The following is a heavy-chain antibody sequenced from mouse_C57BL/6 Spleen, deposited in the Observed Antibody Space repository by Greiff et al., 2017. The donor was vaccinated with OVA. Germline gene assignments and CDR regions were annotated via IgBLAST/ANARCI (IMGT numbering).Heavy chain of an antibody. D-gene: IGHD2-2*01. Sequence: EVQLQESGPELVKPGASVKISCKASGYSFTGYYMNWVKQSPEKSLEWIGEINPSTGGTTYNQKFKAKATLTVDKSSSTAYMQLKSLTSEDSAVYYCARDGYDGERFAYWGQGTLVTVSA. CDR1: GYSFTGYY. V-gene: IGHV1-42*01. CDR3: ARDGYDGERFAY. CDR2: INPSTGGT. J-gene: IGHJ3*01.